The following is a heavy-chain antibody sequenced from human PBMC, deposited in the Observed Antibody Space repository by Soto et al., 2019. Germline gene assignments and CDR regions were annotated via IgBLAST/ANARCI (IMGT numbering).Heavy chain of an antibody. D-gene: IGHD6-19*01. CDR1: GASISDYY. V-gene: IGHV4-4*07. Sequence: PFETLSLTCTVSGASISDYYWSWIRQPAGQALEWIGRVYVTGTTYFNPSLKSRVTMSVDTSNNQVSLKLSSVTAADSAIYYCARDGEYTSGWYSFDSWGPGTLVTVSS. CDR2: VYVTGTT. J-gene: IGHJ5*01. CDR3: ARDGEYTSGWYSFDS.